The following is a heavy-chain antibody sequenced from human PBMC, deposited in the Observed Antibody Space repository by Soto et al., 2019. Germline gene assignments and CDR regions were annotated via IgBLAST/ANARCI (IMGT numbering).Heavy chain of an antibody. Sequence: QVQLQESGPGLVKPSETLSLTCTVSGGSVSSGSYYWSWIRQPPGKGLEWIGYIYYSGSTNSNPSLKSRVTISVDTSKNQFSLKLSSVTAADTAVYYCARARLELRFDYWGQGTLVTVSS. D-gene: IGHD1-7*01. CDR1: GGSVSSGSYY. CDR3: ARARLELRFDY. J-gene: IGHJ4*02. V-gene: IGHV4-61*01. CDR2: IYYSGST.